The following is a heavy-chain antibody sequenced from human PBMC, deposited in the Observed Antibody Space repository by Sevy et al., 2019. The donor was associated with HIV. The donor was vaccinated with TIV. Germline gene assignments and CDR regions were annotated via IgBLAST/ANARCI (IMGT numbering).Heavy chain of an antibody. V-gene: IGHV4-59*13. J-gene: IGHJ6*02. D-gene: IGHD3-9*01. CDR3: ARAYYDILTGYLYGMDV. CDR2: IYYSGST. CDR1: GGSISSYY. Sequence: SETLSLTCTVSGGSISSYYWSWIRQPPGKGLEWIGYIYYSGSTNYNPSLKSRVTISVDTSKNQFSLKLSSVTAADTAVYYCARAYYDILTGYLYGMDVWGQGTTVTVS.